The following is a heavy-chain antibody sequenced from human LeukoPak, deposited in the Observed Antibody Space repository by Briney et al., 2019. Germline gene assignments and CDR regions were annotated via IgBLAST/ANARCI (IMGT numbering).Heavy chain of an antibody. CDR3: AATMPVGSDYGMDV. J-gene: IGHJ6*02. Sequence: KTSETLSLTCSVSGGSISRYYWSWIRQPPGKGLEWIGYIYNSGSTNYNPSLKSRVTISVDTSKNQFSLRLTSVTAADTAVYYRAATMPVGSDYGMDVWGQGTTVTVSS. D-gene: IGHD1-26*01. V-gene: IGHV4-59*08. CDR1: GGSISRYY. CDR2: IYNSGST.